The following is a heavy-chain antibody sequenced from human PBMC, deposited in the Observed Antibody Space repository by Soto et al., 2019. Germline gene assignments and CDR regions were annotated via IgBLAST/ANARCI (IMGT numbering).Heavy chain of an antibody. CDR3: ARDIYSAPSRSSWWDY. J-gene: IGHJ4*02. CDR2: INARKGNT. CDR1: GYTFTNYA. Sequence: QVQLVQSGAEVKKPGASVKVSCKASGYTFTNYAMHWVRQAPGQRLEWMGWINARKGNTKYLQKLQGSLTMSRDPSASKAYMELSSRRSEDTAGYYWARDIYSAPSRSSWWDYWGQGTLVTVSS. V-gene: IGHV1-3*01. D-gene: IGHD6-13*01.